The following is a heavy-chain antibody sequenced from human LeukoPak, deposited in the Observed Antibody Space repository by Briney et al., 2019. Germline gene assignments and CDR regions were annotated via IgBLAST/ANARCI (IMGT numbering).Heavy chain of an antibody. Sequence: KSGRSLRLSCAASGFTFSNAWMSWVRQAPGKGLEWVGRIKSKTDGGTTDYAAPVKGRFTISRDDSKNTLYLQMNSLKTEDTAVYYCTTGTFTLLWFGESNDYWGQGTLVTVSS. J-gene: IGHJ4*02. D-gene: IGHD3-10*01. V-gene: IGHV3-15*01. CDR1: GFTFSNAW. CDR3: TTGTFTLLWFGESNDY. CDR2: IKSKTDGGTT.